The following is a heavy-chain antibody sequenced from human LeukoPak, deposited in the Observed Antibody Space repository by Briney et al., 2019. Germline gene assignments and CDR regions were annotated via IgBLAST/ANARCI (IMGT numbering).Heavy chain of an antibody. V-gene: IGHV4-39*01. J-gene: IGHJ5*02. Sequence: SETLSLTCTVSGGSISRSRYYCGWIRQPPGKGLEWIGSINYSGSTYYNLSLKSRVTISVDTSKNQFSLKLSSVTAADTAIYYCARIVIVVAAVYWFDPWGQGTLVTVSS. CDR2: INYSGST. CDR3: ARIVIVVAAVYWFDP. CDR1: GGSISRSRYY. D-gene: IGHD2-15*01.